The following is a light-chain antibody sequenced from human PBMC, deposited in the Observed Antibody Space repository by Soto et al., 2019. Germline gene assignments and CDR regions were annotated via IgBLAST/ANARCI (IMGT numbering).Light chain of an antibody. CDR2: GAS. J-gene: IGKJ1*01. V-gene: IGKV1-39*01. CDR3: QESYSTLWGT. Sequence: DIQMTQSPSSLSASVGDRVTITCRASQTISKYLNWYQHKPGKGPKLLIYGASTLQSGVPSRFSGSGSGTDFTLTISSLQPEDVATYYCQESYSTLWGTCGQGTKVDIK. CDR1: QTISKY.